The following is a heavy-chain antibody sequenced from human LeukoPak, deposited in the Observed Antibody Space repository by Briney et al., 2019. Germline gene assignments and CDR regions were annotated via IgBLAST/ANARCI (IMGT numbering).Heavy chain of an antibody. D-gene: IGHD3-3*01. CDR2: IYYSGST. Sequence: PSETLSLTCTVSGGSISSSSYYWGWIRQPPGKGLEWIGSIYYSGSTYYNPSLKSRVTISVDTSKNQFSLKLSSVTAADTAVYYCARGSVTIFGVASTFDIWGQGTMVTVSS. CDR3: ARGSVTIFGVASTFDI. V-gene: IGHV4-39*01. J-gene: IGHJ3*02. CDR1: GGSISSSSYY.